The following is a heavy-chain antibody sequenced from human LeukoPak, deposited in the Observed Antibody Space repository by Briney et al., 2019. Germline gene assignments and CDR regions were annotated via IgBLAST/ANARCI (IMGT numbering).Heavy chain of an antibody. CDR2: IWYDGSNK. J-gene: IGHJ4*02. D-gene: IGHD2-15*01. V-gene: IGHV3-33*01. Sequence: GRSLRLSCLTSGFTFRSYGMHWVRQAPGKGLEWVAVIWYDGSNKYYADSVKGRFTVSRDDSKNTVYLQMNSLKAEDTAVYYCAREDCSGGFCSDYWGQGTLVTVSS. CDR3: AREDCSGGFCSDY. CDR1: GFTFRSYG.